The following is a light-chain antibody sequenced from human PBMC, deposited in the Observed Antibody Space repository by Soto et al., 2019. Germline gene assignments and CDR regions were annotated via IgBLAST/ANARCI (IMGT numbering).Light chain of an antibody. CDR3: QQYQNSPRT. Sequence: ETGWTQSPATLSLSPGERATVSCRASQSVGGSSLAWYQQRPGQAPRLLIYDTSKRATGIPDRFSGSGSGTDFTLTISRLEPEDFAVYYCQQYQNSPRTFGQGTKVEIK. CDR2: DTS. J-gene: IGKJ1*01. CDR1: QSVGGSS. V-gene: IGKV3-20*01.